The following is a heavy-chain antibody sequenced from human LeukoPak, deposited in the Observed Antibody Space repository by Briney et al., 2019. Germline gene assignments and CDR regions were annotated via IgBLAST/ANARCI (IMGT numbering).Heavy chain of an antibody. CDR3: AAMVHGSGPYAFDI. V-gene: IGHV1-58*01. CDR2: IVVGSGNT. Sequence: ASVKVSCEASGFTFTSSAVQWVRQSRGQRLEWIGWIVVGSGNTNYAQKFQERVTITRDMSTSTAYMELSSLRSEDTAVYYCAAMVHGSGPYAFDIWGQGTMVTVSS. D-gene: IGHD3-3*01. J-gene: IGHJ3*02. CDR1: GFTFTSSA.